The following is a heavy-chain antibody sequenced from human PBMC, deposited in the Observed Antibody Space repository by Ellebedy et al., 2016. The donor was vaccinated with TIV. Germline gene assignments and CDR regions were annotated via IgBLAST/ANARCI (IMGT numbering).Heavy chain of an antibody. CDR1: GFTFSSYA. CDR2: ISGSGGST. D-gene: IGHD3-22*01. CDR3: AKVIVYDSSGYYLGPFDY. J-gene: IGHJ4*02. Sequence: GGSLRLXCAASGFTFSSYAMSWVRQAPGKGLEWVSAISGSGGSTYYADSVKGRFTISRDNSKNTLYLQMNSLRAEDTAVYYCAKVIVYDSSGYYLGPFDYWGQGTLVTVSS. V-gene: IGHV3-23*01.